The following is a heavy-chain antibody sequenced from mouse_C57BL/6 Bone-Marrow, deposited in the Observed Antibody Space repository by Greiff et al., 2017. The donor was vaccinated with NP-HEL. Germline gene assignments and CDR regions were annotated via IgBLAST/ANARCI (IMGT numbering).Heavy chain of an antibody. CDR2: GQGLEWIG. Sequence: VKLVESGPELARPWASVKISCQAFYTFSRRVHFAIRDTNYWMQWVKQRPGQGLEWIGAIYPGNGDTSYNQKFKGKATLTADKSSSTAYMQLSSLTSEDSAVYYCALYYYGSSPYWYFDVWGTGTTVTVSS. D-gene: IGHD1-1*01. CDR3: SEDSAVYYCALYYYGSSPYWYFDV. CDR1: YTFSRRVH. V-gene: IGHV1-87*01. J-gene: IGHJ1*03.